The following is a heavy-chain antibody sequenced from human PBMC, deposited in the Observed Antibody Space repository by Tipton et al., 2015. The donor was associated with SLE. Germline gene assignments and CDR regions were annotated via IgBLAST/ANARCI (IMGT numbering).Heavy chain of an antibody. Sequence: GSLRLSCAVSGFTFSSHGMHWVRQAPGKGLEWISGISWNRGLIAYADSVKGRFTISRDNSKNTLYLQMNSLRVEETGVYYCAKDQSEMLVNPQGLDYWGQGTLLTVSS. CDR2: ISWNRGLI. D-gene: IGHD4-23*01. CDR3: AKDQSEMLVNPQGLDY. CDR1: GFTFSSHG. J-gene: IGHJ4*02. V-gene: IGHV3-NL1*01.